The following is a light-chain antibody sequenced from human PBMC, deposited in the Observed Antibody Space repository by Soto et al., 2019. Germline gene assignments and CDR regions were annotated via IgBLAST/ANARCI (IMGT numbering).Light chain of an antibody. CDR2: AAS. V-gene: IGKV1-8*01. CDR1: QGISSY. CDR3: HHYYSYPLT. Sequence: AIRMTQSPSSFSASTGDRVTITCRASQGISSYLAWYQQKPGKAPKLLIYAASTLQSGVPSRFSGSGSGTDFTLTISCLQSEDFATYYCHHYYSYPLTFGQGTKVEIK. J-gene: IGKJ1*01.